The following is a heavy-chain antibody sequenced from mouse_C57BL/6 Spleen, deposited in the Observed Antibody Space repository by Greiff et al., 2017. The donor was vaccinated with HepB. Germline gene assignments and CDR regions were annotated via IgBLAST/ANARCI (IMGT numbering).Heavy chain of an antibody. J-gene: IGHJ1*03. D-gene: IGHD1-1*01. CDR3: ARGITTVVAHWYFDV. V-gene: IGHV1-63*01. CDR1: GYTFTNYW. CDR2: IYPGGGYT. Sequence: VKLQESGAELVRPGTSVKMSCKASGYTFTNYWIGWAKQRPGHGLEWIGDIYPGGGYTNYNEKFKGKATLTADKSSSTAYMQFSSLTSEDSAIYYCARGITTVVAHWYFDVWGTDHGHRLL.